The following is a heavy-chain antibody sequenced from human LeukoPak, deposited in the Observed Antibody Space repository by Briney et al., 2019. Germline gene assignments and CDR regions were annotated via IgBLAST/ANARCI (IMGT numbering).Heavy chain of an antibody. CDR3: ARGEVGGVTDAFDI. V-gene: IGHV4-30-4*01. J-gene: IGHJ3*02. Sequence: SETLSLTCTVSGGSISSGDYYWSWIRQPPGKGLEWIGYIYYSGSPYYNPSLQSRVTISVDTSQNQFSLKLSSVTAADTAVYFCARGEVGGVTDAFDIWGQGTMVTVSS. CDR1: GGSISSGDYY. D-gene: IGHD3-16*01. CDR2: IYYSGSP.